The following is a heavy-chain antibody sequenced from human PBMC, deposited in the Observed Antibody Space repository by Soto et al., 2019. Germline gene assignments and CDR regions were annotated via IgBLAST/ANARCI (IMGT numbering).Heavy chain of an antibody. Sequence: PSVKVSCKASGGTFSSYAISWVRQAPGQGLEWMGGIIPIFGTANYAQKFQGIVTITADESTSTAYMELSSLRSEDTAVYYCARDSTEYCSSTSCYVYNWFDPWGQGTLVTVSS. V-gene: IGHV1-69*13. D-gene: IGHD2-2*01. J-gene: IGHJ5*02. CDR2: IIPIFGTA. CDR3: ARDSTEYCSSTSCYVYNWFDP. CDR1: GGTFSSYA.